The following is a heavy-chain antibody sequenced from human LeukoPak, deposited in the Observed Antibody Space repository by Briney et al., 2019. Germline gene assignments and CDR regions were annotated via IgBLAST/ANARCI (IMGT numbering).Heavy chain of an antibody. J-gene: IGHJ4*02. CDR3: ARAMGGYQLRWDY. Sequence: SETLSLTCTVSRDSVSSGSYYWSWIRQPPGKGLEYIGYIYYSGSTNYNPSFKSRVTISVDTSKNQFSLKLSSVTAADTAVYYCARAMGGYQLRWDYWGQGTLVTVSS. D-gene: IGHD2-2*01. CDR1: RDSVSSGSYY. CDR2: IYYSGST. V-gene: IGHV4-61*01.